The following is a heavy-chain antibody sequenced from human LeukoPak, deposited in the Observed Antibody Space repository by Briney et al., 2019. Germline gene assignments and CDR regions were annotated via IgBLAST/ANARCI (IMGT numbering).Heavy chain of an antibody. Sequence: SETLSLTCAVYGGSFSGYYWSWIRQPPGNGLEWIGEINHSGSTNYNPSLKSRVTISVDTSKNQFSLKLSSVTAADTAVYYCARAGDSSGWYYFDYWGQGTLVTVSS. CDR1: GGSFSGYY. CDR3: ARAGDSSGWYYFDY. D-gene: IGHD6-19*01. J-gene: IGHJ4*02. CDR2: INHSGST. V-gene: IGHV4-34*01.